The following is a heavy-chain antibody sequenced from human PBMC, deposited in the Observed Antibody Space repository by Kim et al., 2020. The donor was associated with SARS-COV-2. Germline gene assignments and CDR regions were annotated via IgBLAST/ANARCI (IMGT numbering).Heavy chain of an antibody. Sequence: SETLSLTCTVSGDSTSNNYWSWIRQPPGKGLEWIGYIHYSGNIEYNPSLKSRVTISMDTSKNSFSLKLTSVTAADTAVYYCARLGSFGSSWYNPYFDYWGQGTLVTVSA. CDR1: GDSTSNNY. V-gene: IGHV4-59*08. J-gene: IGHJ4*02. D-gene: IGHD6-13*01. CDR2: IHYSGNI. CDR3: ARLGSFGSSWYNPYFDY.